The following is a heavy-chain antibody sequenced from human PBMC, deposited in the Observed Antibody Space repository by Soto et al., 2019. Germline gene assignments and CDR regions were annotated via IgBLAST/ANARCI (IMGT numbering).Heavy chain of an antibody. CDR3: ARRFGYRSGWYAY. D-gene: IGHD6-19*01. Sequence: SETLSLTCTVSGGSISSGEYYWNWIRQPPGKGLEWIGYIYYSGSTFYNPSLKSRVTISGDTSKNQFSLTLSAVTAADTAVYYCARRFGYRSGWYAYWGQGTQVTVSS. V-gene: IGHV4-30-4*01. CDR2: IYYSGST. CDR1: GGSISSGEYY. J-gene: IGHJ4*02.